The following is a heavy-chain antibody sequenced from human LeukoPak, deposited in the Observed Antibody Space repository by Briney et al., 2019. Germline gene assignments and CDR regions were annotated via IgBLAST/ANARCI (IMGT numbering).Heavy chain of an antibody. J-gene: IGHJ4*02. CDR1: GGSISSGSYY. CDR2: MYYSGST. CDR3: ARAGWYTLDN. Sequence: SETLSLTCTVSGGSISSGSYYWGWIRQPPGKGLEWIGSMYYSGSTYYNPSLKSRVTISVDNSKNQFSLKMSSMTAADTAVYYCARAGWYTLDNWGQGTLVTVSS. D-gene: IGHD2-15*01. V-gene: IGHV4-39*07.